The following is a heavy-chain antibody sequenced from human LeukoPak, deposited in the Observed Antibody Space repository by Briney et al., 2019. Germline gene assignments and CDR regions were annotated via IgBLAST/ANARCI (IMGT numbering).Heavy chain of an antibody. D-gene: IGHD2-15*01. J-gene: IGHJ4*02. Sequence: GGSLRLSCAASGFTFSSYDMNWVRQAPGKGLEWVSYITSSGSTIYYADSVKGRFTMSRDNAKNSLYLQMNSLRAEDTAAYYCARGGLLAFDYWGQGTLVTVSS. CDR1: GFTFSSYD. CDR3: ARGGLLAFDY. CDR2: ITSSGSTI. V-gene: IGHV3-48*03.